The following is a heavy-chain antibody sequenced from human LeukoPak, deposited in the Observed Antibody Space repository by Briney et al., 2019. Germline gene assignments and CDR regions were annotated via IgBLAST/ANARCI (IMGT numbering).Heavy chain of an antibody. V-gene: IGHV3-33*01. Sequence: GGSLRLSCAASGFTFSSYGMHWVRQAPGKGLEWVAVIWYDGSNKYYADSVKGRFTISRDNSKNTLYLQMNSLRAEDTAVYYCAREWVRITMVRGVMDYWGQGTLVTVSS. D-gene: IGHD3-10*01. CDR2: IWYDGSNK. CDR1: GFTFSSYG. J-gene: IGHJ4*02. CDR3: AREWVRITMVRGVMDY.